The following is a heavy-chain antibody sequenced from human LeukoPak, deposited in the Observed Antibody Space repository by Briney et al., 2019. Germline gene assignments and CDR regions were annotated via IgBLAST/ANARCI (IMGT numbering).Heavy chain of an antibody. J-gene: IGHJ1*01. D-gene: IGHD2-2*01. CDR3: ARVGHCSSTSCYHYFQH. Sequence: ASVKVSCKASGGTFSSYAISWVRQSPGQGLEWMGGVIPIFGTANYAQKFQGRVTITTDESTSTAYMELSSLRSEDTAVYYCARVGHCSSTSCYHYFQHWGQGTLVTVSS. V-gene: IGHV1-69*05. CDR2: VIPIFGTA. CDR1: GGTFSSYA.